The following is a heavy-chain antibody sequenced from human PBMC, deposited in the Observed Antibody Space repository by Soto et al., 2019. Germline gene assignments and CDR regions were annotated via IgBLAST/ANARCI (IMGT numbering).Heavy chain of an antibody. D-gene: IGHD2-15*01. Sequence: GGSLRLSCAASGFTFSKAWINWVRQAPGKGLEWVGFIRSKAYGGTTEYAASVKGRFTISRDDSKSIAYLQMNSLKTEDTAVYYCTRERSKDLRDYFDYWGQGTLVTVSS. V-gene: IGHV3-49*04. CDR3: TRERSKDLRDYFDY. J-gene: IGHJ4*02. CDR2: IRSKAYGGTT. CDR1: GFTFSKAW.